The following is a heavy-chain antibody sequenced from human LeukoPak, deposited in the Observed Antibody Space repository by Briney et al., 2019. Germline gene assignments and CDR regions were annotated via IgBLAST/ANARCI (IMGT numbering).Heavy chain of an antibody. CDR1: GFTFDDYA. J-gene: IGHJ4*02. Sequence: GRSLRLSCAASGFTFDDYAMHWVRQAPGKGLEWVLGISWNSGSIGYADSVKGRFTISRDNAKNSLYLQMNSLRAEDTALYYCAKATNQQLPPMGWGQGTLVTVSS. CDR3: AKATNQQLPPMG. V-gene: IGHV3-9*01. D-gene: IGHD2-2*01. CDR2: ISWNSGSI.